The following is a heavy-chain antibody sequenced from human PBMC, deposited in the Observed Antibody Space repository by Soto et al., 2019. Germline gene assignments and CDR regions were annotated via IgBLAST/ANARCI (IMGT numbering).Heavy chain of an antibody. CDR3: AKMGSGSYYDY. CDR2: ISGSGGST. Sequence: EVQLLESGGGLVQPGGSLRLSCAASGFTFSSYAMSWVRQAPGKGLERVSVISGSGGSTYYADSVKGRFTISRDNSKNTLYLQMTSLRAEDTAVYYCAKMGSGSYYDYWGQGTRVNVSS. J-gene: IGHJ4*02. V-gene: IGHV3-23*01. CDR1: GFTFSSYA. D-gene: IGHD3-10*01.